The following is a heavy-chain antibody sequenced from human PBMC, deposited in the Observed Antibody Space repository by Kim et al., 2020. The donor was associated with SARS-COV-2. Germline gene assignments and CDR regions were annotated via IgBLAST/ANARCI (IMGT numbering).Heavy chain of an antibody. J-gene: IGHJ5*02. CDR2: ISGDRSGI. CDR3: ARGPVGSAFYCSDL. D-gene: IGHD3-22*01. Sequence: GGSLRLSCEASGFTFSNYWMHWVRQAPGKGLVWVARISGDRSGITYADSVKGRFTISRDNAKNTLYLQMNSLRPEDTGVYYCARGPVGSAFYCSDLWGQGTLVTVSS. V-gene: IGHV3-74*03. CDR1: GFTFSNYW.